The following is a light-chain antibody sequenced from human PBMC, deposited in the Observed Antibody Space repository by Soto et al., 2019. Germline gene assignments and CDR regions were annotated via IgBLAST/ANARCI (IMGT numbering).Light chain of an antibody. CDR3: QQYGRSPH. J-gene: IGKJ3*01. CDR2: DAS. CDR1: QSVDND. Sequence: EIVMTQSPATLSVSPGDRATLSCRASQSVDNDLAWYQQKPGQPPRLLIYDASTRATGIPARFSGSQSGTEFTLTISSLLSEDFAVYYCQQYGRSPHFGPGTKVDIK. V-gene: IGKV3D-15*01.